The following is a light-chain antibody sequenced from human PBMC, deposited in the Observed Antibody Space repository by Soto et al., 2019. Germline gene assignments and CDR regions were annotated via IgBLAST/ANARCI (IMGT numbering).Light chain of an antibody. V-gene: IGLV2-14*01. CDR2: EVS. CDR3: CSYTNSSTLG. Sequence: QSARTQPASVSGSPGQSITISCTGTSSDVGAYNHVSWYQQHPGKAPQLIIYEVSNRPSGLSNRFSASKSGNTASLTISGLQADDEADYYCCSYTNSSTLGFGTGTKVTV. J-gene: IGLJ1*01. CDR1: SSDVGAYNH.